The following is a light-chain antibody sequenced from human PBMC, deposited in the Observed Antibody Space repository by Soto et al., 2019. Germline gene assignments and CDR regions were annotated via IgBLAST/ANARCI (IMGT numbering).Light chain of an antibody. V-gene: IGKV3-11*01. J-gene: IGKJ5*01. CDR3: QQRSNWPF. CDR2: DAS. Sequence: EIVLTQSPATLSLSPGERATLSCRASQSVSSYLAWYQQKPGQAPRLLIYDASNRATGIPDRFSGSGSGTDFTLTISSLEPEDFAVYYCQQRSNWPFFGQGTRLEIK. CDR1: QSVSSY.